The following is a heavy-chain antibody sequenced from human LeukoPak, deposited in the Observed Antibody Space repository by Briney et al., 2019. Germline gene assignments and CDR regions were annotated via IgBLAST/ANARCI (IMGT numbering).Heavy chain of an antibody. CDR2: IHHSGTT. CDR3: AGRGCAMAY. J-gene: IGHJ4*02. Sequence: SETLSLTCSVSGGSISGTDYYWSWIGQPPGKGLEWIGYIHHSGTTSYNPSLKSRITISVDPSMNQFPLKLTSMTAADTAVYYCAGRGCAMAYWGQGTLVTVSS. CDR1: GGSISGTDYY. D-gene: IGHD2-15*01. V-gene: IGHV4-30-4*01.